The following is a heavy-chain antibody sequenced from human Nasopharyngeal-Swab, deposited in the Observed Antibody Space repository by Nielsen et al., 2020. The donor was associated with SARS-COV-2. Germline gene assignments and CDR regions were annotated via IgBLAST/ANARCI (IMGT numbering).Heavy chain of an antibody. Sequence: GESLKISCAASGFTFSSYSMKWVRQEQGKGLEWVSSISSSSSYIYYADSVKGRFTISRDNAKNSLYLQMNSLRAEDTAVYYCVGNNWNYGGVGYWGQGTLVTVSS. V-gene: IGHV3-21*01. D-gene: IGHD1-7*01. J-gene: IGHJ4*02. CDR1: GFTFSSYS. CDR2: ISSSSSYI. CDR3: VGNNWNYGGVGY.